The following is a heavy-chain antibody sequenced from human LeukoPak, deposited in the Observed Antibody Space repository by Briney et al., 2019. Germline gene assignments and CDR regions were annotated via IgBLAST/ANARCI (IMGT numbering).Heavy chain of an antibody. J-gene: IGHJ4*02. CDR2: IYSGGTT. V-gene: IGHV3-53*01. D-gene: IGHD1-14*01. CDR3: ARGVEPLAANTLAY. CDR1: GFTASTYY. Sequence: GGSLRLSCAASGFTASTYYMNWVRQAPGKGLEWVSIIYSGGTTYYADSVKGRFTISRDTSKNTLSLQMSSLRAEDTAVYFCARGVEPLAANTLAYWGQGTLVTVSS.